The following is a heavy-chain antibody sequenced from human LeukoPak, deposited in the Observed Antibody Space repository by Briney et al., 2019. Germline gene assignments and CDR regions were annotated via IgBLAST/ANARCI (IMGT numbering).Heavy chain of an antibody. J-gene: IGHJ3*02. CDR1: GGSISDYY. CDR3: ARDRSRDGYKGDRFDI. Sequence: SETLSLTCTVSGGSISDYYWNWMRQPPGKGLEWIGYIYYSGSTNYNPSLKSRVTISIDTSKNQFSLKLSSVTAADTAVYYCARDRSRDGYKGDRFDIWGQGTMVTVSS. V-gene: IGHV4-59*01. D-gene: IGHD5-24*01. CDR2: IYYSGST.